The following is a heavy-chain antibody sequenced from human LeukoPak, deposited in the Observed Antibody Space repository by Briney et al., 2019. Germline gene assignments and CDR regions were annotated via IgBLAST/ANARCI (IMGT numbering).Heavy chain of an antibody. V-gene: IGHV1-69*04. Sequence: SVKVSCKASGDTFSNYAISWVRQAPGQGLEWMGRIIPILGIVDYAQKFRGRVTITADKSTSTGYMELSSLKSEDTAVYYCARDLNYADYLAFDLWGQGTLVTASS. D-gene: IGHD4-17*01. J-gene: IGHJ5*02. CDR1: GDTFSNYA. CDR2: IIPILGIV. CDR3: ARDLNYADYLAFDL.